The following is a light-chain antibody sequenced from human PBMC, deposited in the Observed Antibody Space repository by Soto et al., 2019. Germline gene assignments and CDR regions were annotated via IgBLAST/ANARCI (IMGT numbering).Light chain of an antibody. CDR1: SSDLGAYDF. CDR3: SSYAGSNNLI. CDR2: EVS. Sequence: QSALTQPPSASGSPGQSVTISCTGTSSDLGAYDFVSWYQQHPGKAPKLMIYEVSKRPSGVTDRFSGSKSGNTASLTVTGLQAEDEADYYCSSYAGSNNLIFGGGTKLTVL. J-gene: IGLJ2*01. V-gene: IGLV2-8*01.